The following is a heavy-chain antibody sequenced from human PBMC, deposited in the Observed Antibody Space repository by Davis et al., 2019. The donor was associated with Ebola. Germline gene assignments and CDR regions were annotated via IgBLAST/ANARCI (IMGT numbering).Heavy chain of an antibody. CDR2: IWYDGSNK. CDR1: GFNLRNYG. V-gene: IGHV3-33*06. D-gene: IGHD1-26*01. J-gene: IGHJ4*02. Sequence: PGGSLRLSCEVSGFNLRNYGMHWVRQTPGKGLEWVAVIWYDGSNKNYGDSVKGRFTISRDNSKSTLYLQMNSLRGEDTAVYYCAKARVDSGSNPIFDYWGRGTLVTVSS. CDR3: AKARVDSGSNPIFDY.